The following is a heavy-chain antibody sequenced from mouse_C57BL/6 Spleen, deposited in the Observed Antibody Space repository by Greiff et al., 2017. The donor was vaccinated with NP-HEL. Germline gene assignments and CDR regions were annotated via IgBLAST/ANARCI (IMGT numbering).Heavy chain of an antibody. CDR1: GYTFTSYW. Sequence: QVQLKQSGAELVMPGASVKLSCKASGYTFTSYWMHWVKQRPGQGLEWIGEIDPSDSYTNYNQKFKGKSTLTVDKSSSTAYMQLSSLTSEDSAVYYCARGNYDSHFFAYWGQGTLVTVSA. J-gene: IGHJ3*01. CDR3: ARGNYDSHFFAY. CDR2: IDPSDSYT. V-gene: IGHV1-69*01. D-gene: IGHD2-4*01.